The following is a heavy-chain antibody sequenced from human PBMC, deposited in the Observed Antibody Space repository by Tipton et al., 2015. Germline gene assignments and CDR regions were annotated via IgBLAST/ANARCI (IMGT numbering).Heavy chain of an antibody. V-gene: IGHV3-23*01. CDR1: GFTFSRSV. J-gene: IGHJ6*02. CDR3: ATIVGAPRGYYYYDMDV. Sequence: SLRLSCTASGFTFSRSVMSWVRQAPGKGLDVEWVSIISGRGGRTDHGDSVKGRLTTSRDDSKNTLFLQMNSLRDEDTAVYYCATIVGAPRGYYYYDMDVWGQGTTVTVSS. CDR2: ISGRGGRT. D-gene: IGHD1-26*01.